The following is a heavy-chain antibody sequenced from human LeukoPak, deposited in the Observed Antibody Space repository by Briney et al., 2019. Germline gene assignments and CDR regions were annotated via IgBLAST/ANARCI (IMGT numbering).Heavy chain of an antibody. V-gene: IGHV3-30-3*01. Sequence: GRSLRLSCAASGFTFSSYAMHWVRQAPGKGLDWVAVISYDGSNKYYADSVKGRFTISRDNSKNTLYLQMNSLRAEDTAVYYCARGATVTTFYYYYGMDVWGQGTTVTVSS. CDR3: ARGATVTTFYYYYGMDV. CDR2: ISYDGSNK. CDR1: GFTFSSYA. D-gene: IGHD4-17*01. J-gene: IGHJ6*02.